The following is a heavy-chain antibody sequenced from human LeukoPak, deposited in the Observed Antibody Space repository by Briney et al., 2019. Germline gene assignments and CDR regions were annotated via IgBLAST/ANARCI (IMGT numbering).Heavy chain of an antibody. V-gene: IGHV3-74*01. D-gene: IGHD1-14*01. CDR2: INNDGTT. CDR3: ASDRRYNADY. J-gene: IGHJ4*02. CDR1: GLFLSNTW. Sequence: AGGSLRLSCVASGLFLSNTWMHWVRQAPGKGLVWVSRINNDGTTVYADSVKGRFTISRDNAKNMVYLQMNSLRAEDSAIYYCASDRRYNADYWGQGTLVSVSS.